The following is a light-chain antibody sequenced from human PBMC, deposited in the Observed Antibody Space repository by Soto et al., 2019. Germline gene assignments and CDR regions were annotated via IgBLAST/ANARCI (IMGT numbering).Light chain of an antibody. CDR1: QGINNY. CDR2: AAS. V-gene: IGKV1-9*01. J-gene: IGKJ3*01. CDR3: QRLNSYPIT. Sequence: DIQLTQSPSFLSASVGDRVTITCRASQGINNYLGWYQQKPGKAPKLLIYAASTLQRGVPSRFSGSGSGTAFSLTISSLQPEDFATYYCQRLNSYPITFGPGTKFEI.